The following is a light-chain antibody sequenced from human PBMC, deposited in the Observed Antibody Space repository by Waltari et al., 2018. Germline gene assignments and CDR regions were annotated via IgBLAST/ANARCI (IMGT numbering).Light chain of an antibody. Sequence: QSALPQPASVSGSPGQSITIYCSGTDSDVGAYDFVSWYQQHPGKAPHLIIYEVSNRPSGISNRFSASKSGNTASLTISGLQAEDEADYYCSSYTTSSAPGVFGTGTRV. J-gene: IGLJ1*01. CDR2: EVS. V-gene: IGLV2-14*01. CDR1: DSDVGAYDF. CDR3: SSYTTSSAPGV.